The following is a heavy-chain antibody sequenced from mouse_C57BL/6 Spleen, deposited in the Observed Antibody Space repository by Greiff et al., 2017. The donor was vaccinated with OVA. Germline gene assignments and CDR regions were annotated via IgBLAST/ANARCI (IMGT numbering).Heavy chain of an antibody. Sequence: VKVVESGAELVRPGASVTLSCKASGYTFTDYAMHWVKQTPVPGLEWIGAIAPETGGTAYNPKFTGKAILTADKSSSTAYMELRSLTSEDSAVYDGTREQEYYGSSSPCAYWGQGTLVTVSA. CDR1: GYTFTDYA. CDR2: IAPETGGT. J-gene: IGHJ3*01. CDR3: TREQEYYGSSSPCAY. V-gene: IGHV1-15*01. D-gene: IGHD1-1*01.